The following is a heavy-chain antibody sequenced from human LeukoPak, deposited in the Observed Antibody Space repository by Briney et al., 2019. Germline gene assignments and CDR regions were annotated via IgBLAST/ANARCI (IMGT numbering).Heavy chain of an antibody. V-gene: IGHV3-23*01. J-gene: IGHJ6*02. CDR3: AKGALPYDSSGYYYYGMDV. D-gene: IGHD3-22*01. Sequence: GESLRLSCAASGFTFSSYAMSWVRQAPGKGLEWVSAISGSGGSTYYADSVKGRFTISRDNSKNTLYLQMNSLRAEDTAVYYCAKGALPYDSSGYYYYGMDVWGQGTTVTVSS. CDR2: ISGSGGST. CDR1: GFTFSSYA.